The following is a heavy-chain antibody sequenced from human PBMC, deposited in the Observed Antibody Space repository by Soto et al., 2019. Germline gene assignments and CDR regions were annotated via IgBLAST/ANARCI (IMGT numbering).Heavy chain of an antibody. CDR1: SGSISSSNW. D-gene: IGHD1-1*01. J-gene: IGHJ6*03. CDR2: IYHSGST. V-gene: IGHV4-4*02. Sequence: PSETLSLTCAVSSGSISSSNWWSWVRQPPGKGLEWIGEIYHSGSTNYNPSLKSRVTISVDKSKNQFSLKLSSVTAADTAVYYCARADRGWNDGYYYYYMDVWGKGTTVTVSS. CDR3: ARADRGWNDGYYYYYMDV.